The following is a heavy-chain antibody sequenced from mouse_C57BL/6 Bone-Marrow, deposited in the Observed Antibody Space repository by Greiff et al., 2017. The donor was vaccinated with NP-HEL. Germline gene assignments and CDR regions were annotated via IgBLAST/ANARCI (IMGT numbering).Heavy chain of an antibody. CDR1: GYTFTDYE. J-gene: IGHJ3*01. CDR3: TRRYYGSAWFAY. V-gene: IGHV1-15*01. Sequence: QVQLKQSGAELVRPGASVTLSCKATGYTFTDYEMHWVKQTPVHGLEWIGAIDPETGGTAYNQKFKGKAILTADKSSSTAYMELRSLTSEDSAVYYCTRRYYGSAWFAYWGKGTLVTVSA. CDR2: IDPETGGT. D-gene: IGHD1-1*01.